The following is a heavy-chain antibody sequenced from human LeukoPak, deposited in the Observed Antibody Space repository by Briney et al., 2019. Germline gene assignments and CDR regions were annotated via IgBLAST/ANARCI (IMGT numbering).Heavy chain of an antibody. CDR3: ARGGNRFGGFYFDY. V-gene: IGHV4-31*03. CDR2: IHHSGRS. J-gene: IGHJ4*02. Sequence: SETLSLTCTVSADSLSSGDHYWAWIRQFPGKGLESIGFIHHSGRSRRNPSLKDRVAISVDTSRKQFALKLSSVTAADTAMYYCARGGNRFGGFYFDYWGQGIQVIVSS. CDR1: ADSLSSGDHY. D-gene: IGHD3-10*01.